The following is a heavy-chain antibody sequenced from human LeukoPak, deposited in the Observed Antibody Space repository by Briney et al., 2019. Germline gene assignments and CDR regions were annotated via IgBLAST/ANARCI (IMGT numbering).Heavy chain of an antibody. V-gene: IGHV3-48*01. CDR1: GITFSSYS. CDR3: ARGGLRFLEWLFGY. J-gene: IGHJ4*02. CDR2: ISSSSSTI. D-gene: IGHD3-3*01. Sequence: PGGSLRLSCGASGITFSSYSMNWVRQAPGKGLEWVSYISSSSSTIYYADSVKGRFTISRDNAKNSLYLQMNSLRAEDTAVYYCARGGLRFLEWLFGYWGQGTLVTVSS.